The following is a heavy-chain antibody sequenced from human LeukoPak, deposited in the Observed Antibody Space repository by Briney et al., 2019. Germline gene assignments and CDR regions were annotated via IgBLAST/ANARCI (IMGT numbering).Heavy chain of an antibody. CDR1: GDSFSAYA. J-gene: IGHJ4*02. CDR2: IYYSGRT. CDR3: ARSHGGSSHFDY. D-gene: IGHD2-15*01. Sequence: ESLSLAFAVYGDSFSAYAGGSGRQPPGKGLGWIRYIYYSGRTNYNPSLKRRVTISVDTSKNQFSLKLSSVTAADTAVYYCARSHGGSSHFDYWGQGTLVTVSS. V-gene: IGHV4-59*01.